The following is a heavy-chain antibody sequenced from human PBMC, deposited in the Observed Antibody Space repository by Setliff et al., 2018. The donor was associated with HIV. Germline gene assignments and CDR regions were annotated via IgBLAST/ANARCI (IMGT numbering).Heavy chain of an antibody. CDR1: GFTFSSYW. J-gene: IGHJ4*02. CDR3: ASNFGYCSSTSCEGY. D-gene: IGHD2-2*01. Sequence: GGSLRLSCAASGFTFSSYWMSWVRQAPGKGLEWVANIKQDGSEKYYVDSVKGRFTISRDNAKNSLYLKMNSLRAEDTAVYYCASNFGYCSSTSCEGYWGQGALVTVSS. V-gene: IGHV3-7*05. CDR2: IKQDGSEK.